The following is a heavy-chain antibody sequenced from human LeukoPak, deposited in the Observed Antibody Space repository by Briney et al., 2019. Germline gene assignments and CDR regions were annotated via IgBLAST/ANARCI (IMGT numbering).Heavy chain of an antibody. D-gene: IGHD6-19*01. CDR3: TSSYSGCFP. CDR1: GFTFSGSA. V-gene: IGHV3-73*01. CDR2: IRSKANSYAT. J-gene: IGHJ4*02. Sequence: GGSLKLSCAASGFTFSGSAMHWVRQASGKGLEWVGRIRSKANSYATAYAASVKGRFTISRDDSKNTAYLQMNSLKTEDTAVYXCTSSYSGCFPWGQGTLVTVSS.